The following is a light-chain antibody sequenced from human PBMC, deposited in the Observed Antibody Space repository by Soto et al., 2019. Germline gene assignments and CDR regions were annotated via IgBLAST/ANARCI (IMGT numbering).Light chain of an antibody. V-gene: IGKV3-20*01. J-gene: IGKJ1*01. CDR1: QSVSSSY. CDR3: QQYGCSPLWT. CDR2: GAS. Sequence: EIVLTQSPGTLSLSPGERATLSCRASQSVSSSYLAWYQQKPGQAPRLLIYGASSSTTSVPDRFSVSGYGTSFTPTISRLDPEDLAVYYCQQYGCSPLWTSGKGTKVETK.